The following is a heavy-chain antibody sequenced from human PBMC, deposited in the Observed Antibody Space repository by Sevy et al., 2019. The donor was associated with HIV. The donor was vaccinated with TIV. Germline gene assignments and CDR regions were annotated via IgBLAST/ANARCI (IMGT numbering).Heavy chain of an antibody. CDR2: ISGSGYLT. V-gene: IGHV3-23*01. Sequence: GGSLRLSCAASGFTFSSYAMSWVRQAPGKGLEWVSAISGSGYLTYYTDSVKGRFTISRDNSKNTLYLQMNSLRAEDTAGYYFAKEGGGYYYDSSGLFDYWGQGTLVTVSS. CDR1: GFTFSSYA. D-gene: IGHD3-22*01. J-gene: IGHJ4*02. CDR3: AKEGGGYYYDSSGLFDY.